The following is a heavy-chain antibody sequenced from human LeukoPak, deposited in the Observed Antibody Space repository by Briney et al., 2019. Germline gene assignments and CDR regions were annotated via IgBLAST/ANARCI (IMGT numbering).Heavy chain of an antibody. CDR2: INPNDGDT. Sequence: ASVKVSCKASGYTFTDYYMHWVRQAPGQGFKWMGWINPNDGDTNYAQKFQGRVTMTRDTPISTAHMEVSRLRSDDTAVYYCARANFLYCSSSTCLFDYWGQGTLVTVSS. J-gene: IGHJ4*02. CDR3: ARANFLYCSSSTCLFDY. V-gene: IGHV1-2*02. D-gene: IGHD2-2*01. CDR1: GYTFTDYY.